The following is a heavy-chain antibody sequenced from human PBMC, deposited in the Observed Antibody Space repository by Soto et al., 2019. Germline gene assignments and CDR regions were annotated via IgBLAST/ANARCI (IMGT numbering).Heavy chain of an antibody. Sequence: GASVKLSCKASGGTFSSYASSWVRQAPGQGLEWMGGIIPIFGTANYAQKFQGRVTITADESTSTAYMELSSLRSEDTAVYYCARDTEVDYCSGGSCYPYWYFDLWGRGTLVTVSS. V-gene: IGHV1-69*13. CDR3: ARDTEVDYCSGGSCYPYWYFDL. D-gene: IGHD2-15*01. CDR2: IIPIFGTA. J-gene: IGHJ2*01. CDR1: GGTFSSYA.